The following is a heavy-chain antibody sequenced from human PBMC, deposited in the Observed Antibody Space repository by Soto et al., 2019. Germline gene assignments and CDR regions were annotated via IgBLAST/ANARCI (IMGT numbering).Heavy chain of an antibody. Sequence: EASVKVSCKTSGYTFTRFDINWVRRATGEGLEWMGWMNPNSGNTGYAQMFQGRVTMTRNTSISTAYLELSSLRSEDTAVYYCARSPPQYCSGGSCYSFIRFAYLGQGTLVTVSS. CDR1: GYTFTRFD. J-gene: IGHJ4*02. D-gene: IGHD2-15*01. CDR3: ARSPPQYCSGGSCYSFIRFAY. CDR2: MNPNSGNT. V-gene: IGHV1-8*01.